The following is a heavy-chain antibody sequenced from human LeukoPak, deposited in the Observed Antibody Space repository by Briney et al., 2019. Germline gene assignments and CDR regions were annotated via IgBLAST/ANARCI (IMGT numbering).Heavy chain of an antibody. CDR2: IRSKAYGGTT. Sequence: GGSLRLSCTASGFTFGDYAMSWFRQAPVKVLEWVGFIRSKAYGGTTEYAASVKGRFTISRDDSKSIAYLQMNSLKTEDTAVYYCTRTEDYYGSGSYYVRYYYDYYGLDVWGQGTTVTVSS. J-gene: IGHJ6*02. CDR3: TRTEDYYGSGSYYVRYYYDYYGLDV. CDR1: GFTFGDYA. V-gene: IGHV3-49*03. D-gene: IGHD3-10*01.